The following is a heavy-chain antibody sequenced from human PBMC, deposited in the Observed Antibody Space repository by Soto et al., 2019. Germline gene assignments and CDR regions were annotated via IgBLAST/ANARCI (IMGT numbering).Heavy chain of an antibody. CDR3: ARGISCSGGSCCFDY. CDR2: ITSSGSSI. J-gene: IGHJ4*02. D-gene: IGHD2-15*01. CDR1: GFTFSNYN. V-gene: IGHV3-21*01. Sequence: GGSLRLSCAASGFTFSNYNMNWVRQAPGKGLEWVSFITSSGSSIYYADSVKGRFTISRDNAKNSLYLQMNSLRAEDTAVYYCARGISCSGGSCCFDYWGQGTLVTVSS.